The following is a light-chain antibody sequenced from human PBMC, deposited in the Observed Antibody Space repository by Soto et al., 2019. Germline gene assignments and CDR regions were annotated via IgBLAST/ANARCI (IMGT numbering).Light chain of an antibody. CDR2: GAS. CDR1: QSVSSN. CDR3: QQYNNWPPWT. V-gene: IGKV3-15*01. Sequence: IVTTQSPATLAVSPGERATLSCRASQSVSSNLAWSQEKPGQAPRLLIYGASTRATGIPARFSGSGSGTEFTLTISSLQSEDSAVYYCQQYNNWPPWTFGQGTKVDIK. J-gene: IGKJ1*01.